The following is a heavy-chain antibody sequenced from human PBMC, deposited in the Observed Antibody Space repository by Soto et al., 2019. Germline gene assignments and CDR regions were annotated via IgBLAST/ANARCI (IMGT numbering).Heavy chain of an antibody. D-gene: IGHD1-26*01. CDR2: IIPIFGTA. J-gene: IGHJ4*02. Sequence: QVQLVQSGAEVKKPGSSVKVSCKASGGTFSSYSINWVRQAPGQGLEWMGEIIPIFGTANYAQKCQGRVTITADESTSTAYMELSRLRSEDTAVYDCARDGGRHSGGIDYWGQGTVVTVSS. CDR3: ARDGGRHSGGIDY. V-gene: IGHV1-69*01. CDR1: GGTFSSYS.